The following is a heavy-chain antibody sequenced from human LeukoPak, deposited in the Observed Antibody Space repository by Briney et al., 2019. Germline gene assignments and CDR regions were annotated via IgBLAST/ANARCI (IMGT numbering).Heavy chain of an antibody. Sequence: PGGSLRLSCAASGFTFSSYAMSWVRQAPVKGLEWVSAIGGSGGSTYYADSVKGRFTISRDNSKNTLYLQMNSLRAEDTAVYYCAKGPMIVVVAIDYWGQGTLVTVSS. CDR3: AKGPMIVVVAIDY. V-gene: IGHV3-23*01. J-gene: IGHJ4*02. CDR1: GFTFSSYA. D-gene: IGHD3-22*01. CDR2: IGGSGGST.